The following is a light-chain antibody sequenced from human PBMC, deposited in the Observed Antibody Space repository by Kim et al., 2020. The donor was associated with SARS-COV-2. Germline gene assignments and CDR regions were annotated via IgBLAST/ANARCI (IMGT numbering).Light chain of an antibody. CDR2: GVT. CDR3: CSYAASSSLV. CDR1: SRDVGGYNY. Sequence: GQSGTSSCTGTSRDVGGYNYVSWYQHHPGKPPKLMIYGVTDRPSGVPDRFSGSKSGNTASLTISGLQAEDEADYYCCSYAASSSLVFGGGTQLTVL. V-gene: IGLV2-11*01. J-gene: IGLJ3*02.